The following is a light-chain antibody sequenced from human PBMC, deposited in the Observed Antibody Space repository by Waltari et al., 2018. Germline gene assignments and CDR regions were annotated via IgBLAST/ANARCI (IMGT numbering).Light chain of an antibody. Sequence: QSALTHPASVSGSPGQSITISCTGTSSDVGGYNYFSWYQQHPGKAPKLMIYDVSNRPSGVSNRFSGSKSGNTASLTISGLQAEDEADYYCRSYISSSTLELFGGGTSLTVL. CDR1: SSDVGGYNY. CDR2: DVS. CDR3: RSYISSSTLEL. V-gene: IGLV2-14*03. J-gene: IGLJ2*01.